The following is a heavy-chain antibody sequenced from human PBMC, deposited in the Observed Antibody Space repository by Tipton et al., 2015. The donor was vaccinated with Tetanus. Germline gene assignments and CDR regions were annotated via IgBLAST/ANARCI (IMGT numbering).Heavy chain of an antibody. CDR2: IWNDGSYK. CDR3: VSGSALDY. J-gene: IGHJ4*02. CDR1: GFTFSTNA. V-gene: IGHV3-33*03. Sequence: RSLRLSCAASGFTFSTNAMHWVRQAPGKGLEWVAAIWNDGSYKYYADSVKGRFTISRDNAKSPLFLQMNNLRADDTALYYCVSGSALDYWGQGTLISVSS. D-gene: IGHD6-25*01.